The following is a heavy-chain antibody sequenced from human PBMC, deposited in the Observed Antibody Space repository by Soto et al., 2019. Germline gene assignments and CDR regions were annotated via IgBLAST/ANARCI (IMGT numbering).Heavy chain of an antibody. Sequence: AGSLRLSCAASGFTFSGSAMHWVRQASGKGLEWVGRIRSKTNSYATAYAASVKGRFTISRDDSKNTAYLQMNSLKTEDTAVYYCVTYYYDSSGYDAFDIWGQGTMVTVSS. CDR2: IRSKTNSYAT. D-gene: IGHD3-22*01. CDR1: GFTFSGSA. J-gene: IGHJ3*02. CDR3: VTYYYDSSGYDAFDI. V-gene: IGHV3-73*01.